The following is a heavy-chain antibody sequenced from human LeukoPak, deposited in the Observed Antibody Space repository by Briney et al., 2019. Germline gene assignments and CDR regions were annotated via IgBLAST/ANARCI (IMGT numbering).Heavy chain of an antibody. CDR2: INHSGST. J-gene: IGHJ4*02. D-gene: IGHD3-22*01. CDR1: GGSFSGYY. Sequence: KSSQTLSLTCAVYGGSFSGYYWSWIRQPPGKGLEWIGEINHSGSTNYNPSLKSRVTISVDTSKNQFSLKLSSVTAADTAVYYCARVELYYDSSGYSAGDYWGQGTLVTVSS. CDR3: ARVELYYDSSGYSAGDY. V-gene: IGHV4-34*01.